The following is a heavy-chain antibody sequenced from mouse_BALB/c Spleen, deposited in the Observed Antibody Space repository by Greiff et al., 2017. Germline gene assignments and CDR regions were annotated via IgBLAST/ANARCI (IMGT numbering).Heavy chain of an antibody. CDR1: GYTFTSYW. D-gene: IGHD1-1*01. J-gene: IGHJ4*01. Sequence: VQLQQSGAELAKPGASVKMSCKASGYTFTSYWMHWVKQRPGQGLEWIGYINPSTGYTEYNQKFKDKATLTADKSSSTAYMQLSSLTSEDSAVYCCAREGSASTVVATDYAMDYWGQGTSVTVSS. CDR2: INPSTGYT. V-gene: IGHV1-7*01. CDR3: AREGSASTVVATDYAMDY.